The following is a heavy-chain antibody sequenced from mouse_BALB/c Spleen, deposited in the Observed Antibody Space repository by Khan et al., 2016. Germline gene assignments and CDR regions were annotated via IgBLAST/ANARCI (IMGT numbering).Heavy chain of an antibody. CDR2: INTYTEEP. D-gene: IGHD1-2*01. CDR3: ARSDDYGNDY. V-gene: IGHV9-1*02. CDR1: GYTFTNYG. Sequence: QIQLVQSGPELKKPGETVKISCKASGYTFTNYGMNWVKRAPGKVLKWMGWINTYTEEPTYADDFKGRFAFSLETSASTAHLQINNLKNEDMATYFCARSDDYGNDYWGQGTTLTVSS. J-gene: IGHJ2*01.